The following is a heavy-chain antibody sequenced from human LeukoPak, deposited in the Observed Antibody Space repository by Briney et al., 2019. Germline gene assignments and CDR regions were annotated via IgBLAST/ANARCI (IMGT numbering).Heavy chain of an antibody. D-gene: IGHD6-6*01. CDR3: ARAMSIAARLQTIFDY. V-gene: IGHV4-39*07. Sequence: PSETLSLTCTVSGGSISSSSYYWGWIRQPPGKGLEWIGSIYHSGSTYYNPSLKSRVTISVDTSKNQFSLNLTSVTAADTAVYYCARAMSIAARLQTIFDYWGQGTLVTVSS. CDR1: GGSISSSSYY. J-gene: IGHJ4*02. CDR2: IYHSGST.